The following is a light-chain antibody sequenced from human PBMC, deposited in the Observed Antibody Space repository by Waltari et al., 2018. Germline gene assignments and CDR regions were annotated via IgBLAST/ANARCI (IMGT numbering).Light chain of an antibody. V-gene: IGKV3-20*01. CDR3: QHYVNLPVT. J-gene: IGKJ1*01. CDR2: AAS. CDR1: QSVSRA. Sequence: EIVLTQSPGTLSLSPGERAPLSCRASQSVSRALAWYQQKPGQAPRLLIYAASTRATGVPDRFSGSGSVTDFSLTISRLDPEDFAVYHCQHYVNLPVTFGQGTNVEI.